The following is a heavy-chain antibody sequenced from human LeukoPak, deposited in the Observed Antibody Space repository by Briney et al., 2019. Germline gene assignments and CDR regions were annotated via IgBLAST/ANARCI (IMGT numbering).Heavy chain of an antibody. D-gene: IGHD3-22*01. J-gene: IGHJ3*02. V-gene: IGHV4-34*09. CDR3: ASTHYYDSSGYLPDAFDI. CDR1: GGSFSGYY. CDR2: INHSGST. Sequence: SETLSLTCAVYGGSFSGYYWSWIRQPPGKGLEWIGEINHSGSTNYNPSLKSRVTISVDTSKNQFSLKLSSVTAADTAVYYCASTHYYDSSGYLPDAFDIWGQGTMVTVSS.